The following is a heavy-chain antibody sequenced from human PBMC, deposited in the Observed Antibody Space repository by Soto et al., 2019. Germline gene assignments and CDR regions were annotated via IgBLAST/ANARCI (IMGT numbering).Heavy chain of an antibody. CDR2: IIPIFGTA. Sequence: SVKVSCKASGGTFSSYAISWVRQAPGQGLEWMGGIIPIFGTANYAQKFQGRVTITADESTSTAYVELSSLRSEDTAVYYCATWPRGYCSSTSCYSGANWFDPWGQGTLVTVSS. J-gene: IGHJ5*02. D-gene: IGHD2-2*01. CDR1: GGTFSSYA. V-gene: IGHV1-69*13. CDR3: ATWPRGYCSSTSCYSGANWFDP.